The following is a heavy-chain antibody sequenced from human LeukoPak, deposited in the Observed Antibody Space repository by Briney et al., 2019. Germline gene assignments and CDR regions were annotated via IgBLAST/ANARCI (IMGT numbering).Heavy chain of an antibody. D-gene: IGHD6-6*01. CDR1: NGSFSGYY. V-gene: IGHV4-34*01. CDR2: INHREST. CDR3: ARALYSSSSGRFLYYYYYYMDV. Sequence: SETLSLTCAVYNGSFSGYYWSWIRQPPGKGLEWIGEINHRESTNYNPSLKSRVTISVDTSKNQFSLKLSSVTAADTAVYYCARALYSSSSGRFLYYYYYYMDVWGKGTTVTVSS. J-gene: IGHJ6*03.